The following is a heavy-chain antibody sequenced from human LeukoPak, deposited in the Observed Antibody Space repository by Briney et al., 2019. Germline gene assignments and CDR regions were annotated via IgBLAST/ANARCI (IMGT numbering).Heavy chain of an antibody. D-gene: IGHD5-18*01. Sequence: PGGSLGLSCAASGFTFSSYGMHWVRQAPGEGLEWVAFIRYDGSNKYYADSVKGRFTISRDNSKNTLYLQMNSLRAEDTAVYYCASKRGYSSGEDVFDIWGQGTMVTVSS. CDR2: IRYDGSNK. J-gene: IGHJ3*02. CDR3: ASKRGYSSGEDVFDI. V-gene: IGHV3-30*02. CDR1: GFTFSSYG.